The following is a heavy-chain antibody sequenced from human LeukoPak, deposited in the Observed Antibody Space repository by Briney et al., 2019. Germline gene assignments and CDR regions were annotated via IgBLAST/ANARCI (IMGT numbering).Heavy chain of an antibody. CDR1: GYTFSEHH. V-gene: IGHV1-46*01. Sequence: ASVKVSCKASGYTFSEHHMHWVRQASGQGLEWMGKITPTSGDTMYAQKFQDRVTMTRDMSTSTVYMELSSLRSEDTAVYFCARDTYGSDYWGQGTRVTVSA. J-gene: IGHJ4*02. D-gene: IGHD3-10*01. CDR2: ITPTSGDT. CDR3: ARDTYGSDY.